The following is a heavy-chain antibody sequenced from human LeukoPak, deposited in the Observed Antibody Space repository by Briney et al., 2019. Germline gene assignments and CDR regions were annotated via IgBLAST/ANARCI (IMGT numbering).Heavy chain of an antibody. D-gene: IGHD3-10*01. CDR3: ARAGYGSGSYLIHYFDY. J-gene: IGHJ4*02. Sequence: SETLSLTCTVSGGSISSYYWSWIRQPPGKGLEWIGYIYYSGSTNYNPSLKSRVTISVDTSKNQFSLKLSSVTAADMAVYYCARAGYGSGSYLIHYFDYWGQGTLVTVSS. CDR1: GGSISSYY. CDR2: IYYSGST. V-gene: IGHV4-59*01.